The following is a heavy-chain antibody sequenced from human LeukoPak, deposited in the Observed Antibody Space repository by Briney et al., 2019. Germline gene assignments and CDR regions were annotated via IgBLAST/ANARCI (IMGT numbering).Heavy chain of an antibody. D-gene: IGHD5-18*01. J-gene: IGHJ4*02. Sequence: PGGSLRLSCAASGFTFSNYAMNWVRQAPGKGLEWVSAISASGGRTYYADSVKGRFTISRDNSKNTLYLQMNSLRADDTAVYYCAKGRTGFSYGYGIDYWGQGTLVTVSS. CDR2: ISASGGRT. V-gene: IGHV3-23*01. CDR3: AKGRTGFSYGYGIDY. CDR1: GFTFSNYA.